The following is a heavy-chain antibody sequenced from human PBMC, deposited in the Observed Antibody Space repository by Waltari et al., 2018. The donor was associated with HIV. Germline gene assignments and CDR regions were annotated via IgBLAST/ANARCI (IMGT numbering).Heavy chain of an antibody. Sequence: EVQLVVSGGGLVQPGRYLRLSCAASGFTFDDYAMHWVRQAPGKGLEWVAGISWNSGSIGYEDSVKGRFTISRDNAKNSVYLEMNSLRTEDTALYYCAKGPFDYWGQGTLVTVSS. J-gene: IGHJ4*02. CDR2: ISWNSGSI. V-gene: IGHV3-9*01. CDR3: AKGPFDY. CDR1: GFTFDDYA.